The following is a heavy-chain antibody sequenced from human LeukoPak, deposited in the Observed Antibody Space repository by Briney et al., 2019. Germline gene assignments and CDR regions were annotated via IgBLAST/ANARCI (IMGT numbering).Heavy chain of an antibody. Sequence: ASVKVSCKASGYTFTSYAMHWVRQDPGQRLEWMGWINAGNGNTKYSQKFQGRVTITRDTSASTAYMELSSLRSEDTAVYYCARERSYGDYAYWGQGTLVTVSS. D-gene: IGHD4-17*01. J-gene: IGHJ4*02. CDR3: ARERSYGDYAY. V-gene: IGHV1-3*01. CDR1: GYTFTSYA. CDR2: INAGNGNT.